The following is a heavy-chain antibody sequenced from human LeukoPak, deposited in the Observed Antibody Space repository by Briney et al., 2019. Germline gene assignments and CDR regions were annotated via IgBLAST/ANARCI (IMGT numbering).Heavy chain of an antibody. V-gene: IGHV3-23*01. D-gene: IGHD5-12*01. J-gene: IGHJ3*02. CDR1: GFTFSIYA. CDR2: ISGSGGST. CDR3: AKLSGIVATYDGLDI. Sequence: GGSLRLSCAASGFTFSIYAMRWVRQAPGKGLEWVSAISGSGGSTYYADSVKGRFTISRDNSKNTLSLQMNSLGAEDTAVYYCAKLSGIVATYDGLDIWGQGTMVTVSS.